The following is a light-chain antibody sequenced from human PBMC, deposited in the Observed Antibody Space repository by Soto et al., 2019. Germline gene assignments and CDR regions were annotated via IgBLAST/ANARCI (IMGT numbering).Light chain of an antibody. CDR1: QGIDSY. V-gene: IGKV1-39*01. CDR2: AAS. J-gene: IGKJ2*01. Sequence: DIQMTQSPSSLSASVGDRVTITCRASQGIDSYLNWYQQKPGNAPKLLIYAASSLQSGVPSRFSGSGSGTDFTLTISSLQPEDFATFYCQQSYSFPNTFGQGTKVDIK. CDR3: QQSYSFPNT.